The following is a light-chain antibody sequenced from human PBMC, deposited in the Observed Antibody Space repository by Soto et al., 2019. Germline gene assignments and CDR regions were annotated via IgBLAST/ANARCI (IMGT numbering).Light chain of an antibody. CDR1: HNIYNY. J-gene: IGKJ4*01. CDR2: DAS. V-gene: IGKV1-33*01. Sequence: DIQMTQSPSSPSASVGDRVTIACQASHNIYNYLNWYHQKPGKAPKLLIFDASNLERGVPSRFSGSGSRTHFSLSINNLQPEDVGTYFCQHYDNLPLTFGGGTKVEI. CDR3: QHYDNLPLT.